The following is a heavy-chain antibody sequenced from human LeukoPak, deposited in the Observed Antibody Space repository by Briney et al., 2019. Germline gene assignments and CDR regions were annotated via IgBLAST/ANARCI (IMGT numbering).Heavy chain of an antibody. CDR2: INWNGGST. Sequence: GGSLRLFCAASGFTFDDYGMSWVRQAPGKGLEWVSGINWNGGSTGYADSVKGRFTISRDNAKNSLYLQMNSLRAEDTAVYYCARDRGRDTAMVTGWFDPWGQGTLVTVSS. J-gene: IGHJ5*02. D-gene: IGHD5-18*01. CDR1: GFTFDDYG. V-gene: IGHV3-20*04. CDR3: ARDRGRDTAMVTGWFDP.